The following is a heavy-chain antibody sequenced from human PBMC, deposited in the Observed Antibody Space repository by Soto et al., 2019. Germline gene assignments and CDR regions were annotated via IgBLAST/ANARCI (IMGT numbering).Heavy chain of an antibody. J-gene: IGHJ6*03. Sequence: EVQLVESGGGLVQPGGSLRLSCAASGFTFSSYSMNWVRQAPGKGLEWVSYISSSSSTIYYADSVKGRFTISRDNAKNSLYLQMNSLRAEDTAVYYCARDPYYYGSGSYPTYHYYYMDVWGKGATVTVSS. D-gene: IGHD3-10*01. CDR3: ARDPYYYGSGSYPTYHYYYMDV. CDR1: GFTFSSYS. V-gene: IGHV3-48*01. CDR2: ISSSSSTI.